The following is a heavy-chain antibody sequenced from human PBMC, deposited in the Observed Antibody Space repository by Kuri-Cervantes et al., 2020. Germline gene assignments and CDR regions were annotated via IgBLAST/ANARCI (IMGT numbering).Heavy chain of an antibody. V-gene: IGHV4-34*01. CDR2: INHSGST. CDR3: ARPYELRYFDWPPMDV. Sequence: SCAVYGGSFSGYYWSWIRQPPGKGLEWIGEINHSGSTNYNPSLKSRVTISVDTSKNQFSLKLSSVTAAGTAVYYCARPYELRYFDWPPMDVWGQGTTVTVSS. D-gene: IGHD3-9*01. CDR1: GGSFSGYY. J-gene: IGHJ6*02.